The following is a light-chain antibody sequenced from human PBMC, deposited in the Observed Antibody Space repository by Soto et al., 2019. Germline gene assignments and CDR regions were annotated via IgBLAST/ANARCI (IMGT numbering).Light chain of an antibody. V-gene: IGKV1-9*01. CDR1: QDIGND. J-gene: IGKJ5*01. CDR2: AAS. Sequence: DIQMTQSPSSLSASVLYRVTITCRASQDIGNDLAWFQQKPGRAPKLLIYAASTLQSGVPSRFSGSGSGTEFTLTITSLQPEDFATYYCQQLNSFPITFGQGTRLEIK. CDR3: QQLNSFPIT.